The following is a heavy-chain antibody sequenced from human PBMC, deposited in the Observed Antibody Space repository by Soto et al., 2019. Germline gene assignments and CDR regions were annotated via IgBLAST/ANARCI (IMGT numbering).Heavy chain of an antibody. V-gene: IGHV3-30*04. D-gene: IGHD3-22*01. Sequence: QVQLVESGGGVVQPGRSLKLPCVASGFTLSNYALHWVRQAPGKGPEWMAFISNDGSNKLYADSVKGRFTISRDNSKNTLYLEMNSLRPEETAVFYCARAGGGYLDYWGQGTVVTVSS. CDR2: ISNDGSNK. J-gene: IGHJ4*02. CDR3: ARAGGGYLDY. CDR1: GFTLSNYA.